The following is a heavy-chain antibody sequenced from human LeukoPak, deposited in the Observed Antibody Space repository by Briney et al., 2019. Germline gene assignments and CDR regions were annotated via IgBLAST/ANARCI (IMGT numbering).Heavy chain of an antibody. CDR1: GYTLTTHQ. CDR3: ARNGAGLHY. Sequence: GASVKVCFKALGYTLTTHQMYWVRQAPGQGLEWVGTFTPSGGGSTYAHNFQGRMTMTGDMSTNTAYLELSSLRSEDTAVYFCARNGAGLHYWGQGSLVTVSS. J-gene: IGHJ4*02. V-gene: IGHV1-46*01. CDR2: FTPSGGGS. D-gene: IGHD1-1*01.